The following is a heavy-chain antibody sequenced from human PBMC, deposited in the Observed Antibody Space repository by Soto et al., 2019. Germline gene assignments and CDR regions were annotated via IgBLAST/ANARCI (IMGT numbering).Heavy chain of an antibody. J-gene: IGHJ6*02. Sequence: QVQLVQSGAEVKKPGSSVKVSCKASGGTFGNFTISWVRQAPGQGPEWMGGIIPLFQTANYALKFQGRVKITADESTSTAYMELNSLRSEDTAVYYCARWSHWIPLYYSGMDVWGQGTTVIVSS. CDR1: GGTFGNFT. CDR2: IIPLFQTA. V-gene: IGHV1-69*01. CDR3: ARWSHWIPLYYSGMDV. D-gene: IGHD1-1*01.